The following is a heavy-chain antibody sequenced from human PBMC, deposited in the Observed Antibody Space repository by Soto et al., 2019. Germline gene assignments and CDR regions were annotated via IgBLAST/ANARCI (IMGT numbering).Heavy chain of an antibody. CDR3: AKDTYDLSLYYFDY. J-gene: IGHJ4*02. Sequence: GGSLRLSCAASGFTFSTYAMTWVRQSPGKGLEWVSTISGNDGSTFYADSVKGRFTISRDTSKNTLYLQMNSLRAEDTAVYYCAKDTYDLSLYYFDYWGQGTLGTVSS. V-gene: IGHV3-23*01. CDR1: GFTFSTYA. CDR2: ISGNDGST. D-gene: IGHD3-3*01.